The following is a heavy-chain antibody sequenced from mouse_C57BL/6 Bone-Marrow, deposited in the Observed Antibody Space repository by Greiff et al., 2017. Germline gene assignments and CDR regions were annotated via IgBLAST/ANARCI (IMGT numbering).Heavy chain of an antibody. V-gene: IGHV1-50*01. Sequence: QVQLQQPGAELVKPGASVKLSCKASGYTFTSYWMQWVKQRPGQGLEWIGEIDPSDSYTNYNQKFKGKATLTVDTSSSTAYMQLSSLTSEDSAVYYCAREVYEYDDAMDYWGQGTSVTVSS. D-gene: IGHD2-4*01. J-gene: IGHJ4*01. CDR3: AREVYEYDDAMDY. CDR2: IDPSDSYT. CDR1: GYTFTSYW.